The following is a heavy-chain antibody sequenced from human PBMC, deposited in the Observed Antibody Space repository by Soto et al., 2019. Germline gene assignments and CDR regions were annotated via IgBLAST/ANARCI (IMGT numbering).Heavy chain of an antibody. Sequence: PSETLSLTCTVSGGSISSYYWSWIRQPPGKGLEWIGYIYYSGSTNYNPSLRSRVTISVDTSKNQFSLKLSSVTAADTAVYYCARVRRVSMIVVVRHDAFDIWGQGTMVTVSS. V-gene: IGHV4-59*01. CDR3: ARVRRVSMIVVVRHDAFDI. CDR2: IYYSGST. CDR1: GGSISSYY. D-gene: IGHD3-22*01. J-gene: IGHJ3*02.